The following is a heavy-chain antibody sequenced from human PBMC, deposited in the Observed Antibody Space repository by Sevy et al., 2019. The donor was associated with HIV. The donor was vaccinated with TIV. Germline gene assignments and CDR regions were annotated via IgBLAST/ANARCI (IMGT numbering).Heavy chain of an antibody. CDR2: ISFDGSNK. D-gene: IGHD6-19*01. CDR1: GFTFSGYA. Sequence: GGSLRLSCAASGFTFSGYAMHWVRQAPGKGLEWVAVISFDGSNKYYADSVKGRFTISRDNSKNTLDLQMNSLRVEDTAVYYCARGRGGVVAGTGYSDYWGQGTLVTVSS. CDR3: ARGRGGVVAGTGYSDY. J-gene: IGHJ4*02. V-gene: IGHV3-30-3*01.